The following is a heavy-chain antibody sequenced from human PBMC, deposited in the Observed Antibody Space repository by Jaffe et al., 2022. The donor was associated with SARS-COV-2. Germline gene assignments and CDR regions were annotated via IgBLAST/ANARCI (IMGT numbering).Heavy chain of an antibody. CDR2: IYYSGST. D-gene: IGHD1-26*01. Sequence: QVQLQESGPGLVKPSETLSLTCTVSGGSISSYYWSWIRQPPGKGLEWIGYIYYSGSTNYNPSLKSRVTISVDTSKNQFSLKLSSVTAADTAVYYCARWVREWELDYGVHYYYGMDVWGQGTTVTVSS. J-gene: IGHJ6*02. V-gene: IGHV4-59*01. CDR1: GGSISSYY. CDR3: ARWVREWELDYGVHYYYGMDV.